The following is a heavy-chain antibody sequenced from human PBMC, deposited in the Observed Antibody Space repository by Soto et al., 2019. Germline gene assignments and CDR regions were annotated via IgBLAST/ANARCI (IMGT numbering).Heavy chain of an antibody. Sequence: ASVKVSCKASGGTFSSYTISWVRQAPGQGLEWMGRIIPILGIANYAQKFQGRVTITADKSTSTAYMELSSLRSEDTAVYYCARIAAGYAFDIWGQGTMVTVSS. J-gene: IGHJ3*02. V-gene: IGHV1-69*02. D-gene: IGHD6-13*01. CDR1: GGTFSSYT. CDR3: ARIAAGYAFDI. CDR2: IIPILGIA.